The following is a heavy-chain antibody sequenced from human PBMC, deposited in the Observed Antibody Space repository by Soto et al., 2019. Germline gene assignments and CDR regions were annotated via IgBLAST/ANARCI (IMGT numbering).Heavy chain of an antibody. D-gene: IGHD6-13*01. Sequence: SETLSLTCAVYGGSFSGYYWSWIRQPPGKGLEWIGEINHSGSTNYNPSLKSRVTISVDTSKNQFSLKLSSVTAADTAVYYCARVGSRSWYRWRWFDPWGQGNLVTVSS. V-gene: IGHV4-34*01. CDR2: INHSGST. J-gene: IGHJ5*02. CDR1: GGSFSGYY. CDR3: ARVGSRSWYRWRWFDP.